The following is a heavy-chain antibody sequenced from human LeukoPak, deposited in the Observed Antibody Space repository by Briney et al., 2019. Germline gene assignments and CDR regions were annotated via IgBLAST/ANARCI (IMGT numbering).Heavy chain of an antibody. CDR1: GVSISSYY. CDR2: IYTSGST. Sequence: PSETLSLTCTVSGVSISSYYWSWNRQPPGKGLEWNGYIYTSGSTNYNPSLNRRITISVNTTKNQFSLKLSSVTAADTAVYYCARQTEYCSSTSCYFYFDYWGQGSLVTVS. CDR3: ARQTEYCSSTSCYFYFDY. V-gene: IGHV4-4*09. D-gene: IGHD2-2*01. J-gene: IGHJ4*02.